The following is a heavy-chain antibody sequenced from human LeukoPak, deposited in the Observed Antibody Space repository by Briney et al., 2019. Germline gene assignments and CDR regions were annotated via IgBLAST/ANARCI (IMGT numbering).Heavy chain of an antibody. D-gene: IGHD3-22*01. Sequence: PGGSLRLSCAASGFTFSDHYMNWVRQAPGKGLERVSYISSSGSTIYYADSVKGRFTISRDNAKNSLYLQMNSLRAEDTAMYYCARLRGGDGSVFRPFDYRGQGTLVTVSS. CDR1: GFTFSDHY. J-gene: IGHJ4*02. CDR2: ISSSGSTI. V-gene: IGHV3-11*04. CDR3: ARLRGGDGSVFRPFDY.